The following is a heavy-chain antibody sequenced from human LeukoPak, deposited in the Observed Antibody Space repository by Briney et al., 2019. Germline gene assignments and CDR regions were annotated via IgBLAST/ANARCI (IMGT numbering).Heavy chain of an antibody. CDR3: ARDRELDDFWDAYDI. Sequence: SQTLSLTCVISGDSVSNNSAAWTWIRQSPSRGLEWLGRTYKRSKWYNDYAPSVKGRITINPDTSKNQFSLQLNSVTPEDTAVYYCARDRELDDFWDAYDIWGQGTMVIASS. V-gene: IGHV6-1*01. J-gene: IGHJ3*02. D-gene: IGHD3/OR15-3a*01. CDR1: GDSVSNNSAA. CDR2: TYKRSKWYN.